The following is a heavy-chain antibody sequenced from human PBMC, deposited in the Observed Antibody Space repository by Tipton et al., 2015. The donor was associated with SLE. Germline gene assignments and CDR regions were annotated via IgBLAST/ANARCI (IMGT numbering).Heavy chain of an antibody. CDR1: GFTFSTYA. CDR2: ISYDGGNK. V-gene: IGHV3-30*04. D-gene: IGHD2-21*02. J-gene: IGHJ6*02. CDR3: ARAWGDCGVCCGMYV. Sequence: SLRLSCAASGFTFSTYAMHWVRQAPGKGPEWVAVISYDGGNKYYADSVKGRFTISRDNSKNTLYLQMNSLRAEDTAVYYCARAWGDCGVCCGMYVWGQGTAVTVSS.